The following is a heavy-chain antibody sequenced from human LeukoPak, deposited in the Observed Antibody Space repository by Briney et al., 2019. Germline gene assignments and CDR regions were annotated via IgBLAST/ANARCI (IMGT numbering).Heavy chain of an antibody. CDR2: INSDGSST. CDR1: GFTFSSYW. Sequence: PGGSLRLSCAASGFTFSSYWMHWVRQAPGKGLVWVSRINSDGSSTNYADSVKGRFTISRDNAKNILYLQMNSLRAEDTAVYYCARKGVAAGTYDYWGQGTLVTVSS. CDR3: ARKGVAAGTYDY. J-gene: IGHJ4*02. V-gene: IGHV3-74*01. D-gene: IGHD6-13*01.